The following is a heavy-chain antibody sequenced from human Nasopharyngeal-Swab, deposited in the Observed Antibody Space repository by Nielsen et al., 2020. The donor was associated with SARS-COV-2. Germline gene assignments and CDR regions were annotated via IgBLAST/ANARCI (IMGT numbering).Heavy chain of an antibody. CDR2: IYYSGST. CDR1: GGSISSGGYY. Sequence: SETLSLSCTVSGGSISSGGYYWSWTRQHPGKGLEWIGYIYYSGSTYYNPSLKSRVTISVDTSKNQFSLKLSSVTAADTAVYYCARAVAGRNWYFDLWGRGTLVTVSS. CDR3: ARAVAGRNWYFDL. J-gene: IGHJ2*01. D-gene: IGHD6-19*01. V-gene: IGHV4-31*03.